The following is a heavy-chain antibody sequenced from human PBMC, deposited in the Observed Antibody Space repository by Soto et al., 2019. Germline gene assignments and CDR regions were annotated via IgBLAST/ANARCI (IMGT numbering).Heavy chain of an antibody. CDR1: GFPFNHYG. J-gene: IGHJ4*02. D-gene: IGHD6-6*01. CDR3: ARDSIAALGY. V-gene: IGHV3-30*03. CDR2: ISYDGSNK. Sequence: GSLRLSCAASGFPFNHYGMHWVRQAPGKGLESVAVISYDGSNKYYADSVKGRFTISRDNAKNSLYRQMNSLRAEDTAVDYCARDSIAALGYWGQGTLVTVSS.